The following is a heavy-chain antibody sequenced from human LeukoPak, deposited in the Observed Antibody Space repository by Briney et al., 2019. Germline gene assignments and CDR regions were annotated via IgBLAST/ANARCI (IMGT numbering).Heavy chain of an antibody. CDR2: IRSKANSYAT. J-gene: IGHJ6*04. CDR1: GLTLSVLA. D-gene: IGHD2-15*01. CDR3: TIQGGV. Sequence: GESLRLSCAPSGLTLSVLAMQWVRPPSGRVLEGVGRIRSKANSYATAYAASVKGRLTISRDDSKNTAYLQMNSLKTEDSAVYYFTIQGGVWGKGTTVTVSS. V-gene: IGHV3-73*01.